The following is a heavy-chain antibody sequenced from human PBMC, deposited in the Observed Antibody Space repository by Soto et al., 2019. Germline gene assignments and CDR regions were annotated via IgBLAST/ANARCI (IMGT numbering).Heavy chain of an antibody. CDR1: GGSFSGYY. CDR2: INHSGST. J-gene: IGHJ4*02. D-gene: IGHD4-17*01. Sequence: SETLSLTCAVYGGSFSGYYWSWIRQPPWKGLEWIGEINHSGSTNYNPSLKSRVTISVDTSKNQFSLKLSSVTAADTAVYYCSRGRRTAVTIDYWGQGTLVTVSS. CDR3: SRGRRTAVTIDY. V-gene: IGHV4-34*01.